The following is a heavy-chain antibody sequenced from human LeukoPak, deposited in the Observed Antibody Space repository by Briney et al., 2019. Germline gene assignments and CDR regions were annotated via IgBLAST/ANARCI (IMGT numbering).Heavy chain of an antibody. D-gene: IGHD6-19*01. V-gene: IGHV1-2*02. CDR1: GYTFTGYY. Sequence: ASVKVSCKASGYTFTGYYMHWVRQAPGQGLEWMGWINPKSGGTNYAQKLQGRVTMTTDTSTSTAYIELRSLRSDDTAVYYCARFQYSSGWYALDYWGQGTLVTVSS. CDR3: ARFQYSSGWYALDY. CDR2: INPKSGGT. J-gene: IGHJ4*02.